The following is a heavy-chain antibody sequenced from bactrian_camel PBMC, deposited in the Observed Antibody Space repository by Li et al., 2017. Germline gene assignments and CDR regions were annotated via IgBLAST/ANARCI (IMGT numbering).Heavy chain of an antibody. D-gene: IGHD2*01. J-gene: IGHJ4*01. CDR3: AAGRKFTYPWNDPRDYNY. V-gene: IGHV3S53*01. CDR2: ITSGGMP. Sequence: HVQLVESGGGSVQAGGSLRLSCAASGLTFSNYYMGWFRQAPGKEREGVATITSGGMPTYADGVKGRFTISRDNGKSTVYLEMNSLKPEDTGMYYCAAGRKFTYPWNDPRDYNYWGQGTQVTVS. CDR1: GLTFSNYY.